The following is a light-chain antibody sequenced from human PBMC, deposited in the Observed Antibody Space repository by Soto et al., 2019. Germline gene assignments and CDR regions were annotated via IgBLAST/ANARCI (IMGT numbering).Light chain of an antibody. CDR1: QSVFSK. V-gene: IGKV3-15*01. Sequence: EMIMKQSPATLSVSPGERVTLSFSASQSVFSKLAWYQQRPGQAPRLLIYDASTRATGIPDRFSGGGSGTEFTLTISSLQSEDFVVYYCQQYNSWPPITFGQGTRLEIK. CDR2: DAS. J-gene: IGKJ5*01. CDR3: QQYNSWPPIT.